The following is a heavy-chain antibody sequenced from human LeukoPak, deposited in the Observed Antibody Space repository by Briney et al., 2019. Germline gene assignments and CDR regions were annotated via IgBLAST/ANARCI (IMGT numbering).Heavy chain of an antibody. V-gene: IGHV3-66*01. Sequence: GGSLRLSCAASGFTVSSNYMSRVRQAPGKGLEWVSVIYSGGSTYYADSVKGRFTISRDNSKNTLYLQMNSLRAEDTAVYYCARVESPLGYCSGGSCYNWFDPWGQGTLVTVSS. CDR2: IYSGGST. CDR1: GFTVSSNY. CDR3: ARVESPLGYCSGGSCYNWFDP. D-gene: IGHD2-15*01. J-gene: IGHJ5*02.